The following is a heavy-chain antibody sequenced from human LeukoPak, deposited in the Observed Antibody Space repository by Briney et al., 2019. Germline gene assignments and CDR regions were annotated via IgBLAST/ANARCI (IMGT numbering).Heavy chain of an antibody. J-gene: IGHJ5*02. V-gene: IGHV4-61*01. CDR1: GGSISSSSYY. CDR3: ARSPSYGYSFQHWFDP. D-gene: IGHD5-18*01. Sequence: SETLSLTCTVSGGSISSSSYYWSWIRQPPGKGLEWIGYIYYSGSTNYNPSLKSRVTISVDTSKNQFSLKLSSVTAADTAVYYCARSPSYGYSFQHWFDPWGQGTLVTVSS. CDR2: IYYSGST.